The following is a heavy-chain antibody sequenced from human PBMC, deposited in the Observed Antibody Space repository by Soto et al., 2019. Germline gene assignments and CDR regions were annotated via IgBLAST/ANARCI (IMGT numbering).Heavy chain of an antibody. Sequence: GGFLRLSCAASGFTFSSYGMHWVRQAPGKGLEWVAVISYDGSNKYYADSVKGRFTISRDNSKNTLYLQMNSLRAEDTAVYYCAKDLKRFRYYYYGMDVWGQGTTVTVSS. CDR2: ISYDGSNK. CDR1: GFTFSSYG. J-gene: IGHJ6*02. D-gene: IGHD3-10*01. V-gene: IGHV3-30*18. CDR3: AKDLKRFRYYYYGMDV.